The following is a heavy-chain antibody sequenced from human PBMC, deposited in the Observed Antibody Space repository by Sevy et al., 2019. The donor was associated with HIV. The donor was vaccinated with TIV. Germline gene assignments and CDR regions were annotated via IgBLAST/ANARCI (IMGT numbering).Heavy chain of an antibody. CDR1: GFTFSSYS. J-gene: IGHJ4*02. CDR2: ISSSSSSI. CDR3: ERDEQTYGDYDYFDY. Sequence: GGSLRLSCAASGFTFSSYSMHWVRQAPGKGLEWVSYISSSSSSIFYADSVKGRFTISRDNAKKSLYLQMNSLTAEDTAVYYCERDEQTYGDYDYFDYWGQGTLVTVSS. D-gene: IGHD4-17*01. V-gene: IGHV3-48*01.